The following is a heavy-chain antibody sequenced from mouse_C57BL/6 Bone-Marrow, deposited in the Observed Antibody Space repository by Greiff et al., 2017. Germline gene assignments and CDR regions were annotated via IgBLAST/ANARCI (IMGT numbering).Heavy chain of an antibody. V-gene: IGHV1-4*01. CDR1: GYTFTSYT. CDR3: AGRDYYGSSPCAY. D-gene: IGHD1-1*01. Sequence: QVQLQQSGAELARPGASVKMSCKASGYTFTSYTMHWVKQRPGQGLEWIGYINPSSGYTKYNQKFKDKATLTADKSSSTAYMQLSSLTSEDSAVYYWAGRDYYGSSPCAYWGQGTLVTDSA. J-gene: IGHJ3*01. CDR2: INPSSGYT.